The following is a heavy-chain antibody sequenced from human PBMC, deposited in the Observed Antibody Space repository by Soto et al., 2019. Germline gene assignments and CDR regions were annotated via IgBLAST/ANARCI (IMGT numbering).Heavy chain of an antibody. V-gene: IGHV1-46*03. CDR2: INPSIGTT. CDR1: GYTFTSQN. J-gene: IGHJ4*02. Sequence: QVQLVQSGAEVKKPGASVKVSCKASGYTFTSQNMHGVRQAPGQGLEWMGVINPSIGTTTYAQKFQGRVTMTSDTSTSSVYMEVSSLRSEDTAVYYCISTLGARFDYWGQGTLVTVSS. D-gene: IGHD1-26*01. CDR3: ISTLGARFDY.